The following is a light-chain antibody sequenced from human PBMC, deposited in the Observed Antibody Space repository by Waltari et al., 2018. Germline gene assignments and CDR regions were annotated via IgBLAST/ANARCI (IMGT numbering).Light chain of an antibody. CDR2: VNSDGSH. J-gene: IGLJ3*02. V-gene: IGLV4-69*01. Sequence: QLVLTQSPSASASLGASVKPTCPLSSWHINNVIAWLQQRPEKGPRYLMKVNSDGSHNKGDEIPDRFSGSSSGAERYLTISSLQSEDEADYFCQTGGHGTWVFGGGTKLTVL. CDR1: SWHINNV. CDR3: QTGGHGTWV.